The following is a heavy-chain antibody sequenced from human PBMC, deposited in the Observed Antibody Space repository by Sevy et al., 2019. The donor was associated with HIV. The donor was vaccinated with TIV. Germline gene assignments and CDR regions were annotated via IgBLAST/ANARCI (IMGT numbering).Heavy chain of an antibody. Sequence: GGSLRLSCAGSGLSVSDNYMNWVRQAPGKGLELVSVFYSDGRTYYADSVKGRFTISRDNSKNLLFLQMHSLLPNDTAVYFCTKEALRGTYIRGDFDRWGQGALVTVSS. J-gene: IGHJ4*02. CDR3: TKEALRGTYIRGDFDR. CDR1: GLSVSDNY. D-gene: IGHD3-10*02. V-gene: IGHV3-66*01. CDR2: FYSDGRT.